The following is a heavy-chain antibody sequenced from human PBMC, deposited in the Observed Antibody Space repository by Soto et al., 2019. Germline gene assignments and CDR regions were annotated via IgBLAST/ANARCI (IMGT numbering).Heavy chain of an antibody. CDR3: ARSPYSYGKSYYFDY. CDR1: GYTFANYG. Sequence: QVQLVQSGSEVKKPGASVKVSCKASGYTFANYGVDWVRQAPGQGLVWMAWISAYTGSTNYAQEFQGRVAVTTDTSTSTASMEVRSLRSDDTAVYYCARSPYSYGKSYYFDYWGQGTLVTVSS. J-gene: IGHJ4*02. D-gene: IGHD5-18*01. V-gene: IGHV1-18*04. CDR2: ISAYTGST.